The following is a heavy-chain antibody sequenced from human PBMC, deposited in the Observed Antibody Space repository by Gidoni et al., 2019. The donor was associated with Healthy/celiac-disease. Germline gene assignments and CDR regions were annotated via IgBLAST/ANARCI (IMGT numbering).Heavy chain of an antibody. D-gene: IGHD5-18*01. V-gene: IGHV3-30-3*01. Sequence: QVQQVESGGGVVQPGRALRPSGADAGFTVSSYAMHGVRQAPGKGLEWVAVISYDGSNKYYADSVKGRFTISRDNSKNALYLQMNSLRAEDTAVYYCAREFPEYSYGPTYYYYGMDVWGQGTTVTVSS. CDR3: AREFPEYSYGPTYYYYGMDV. CDR2: ISYDGSNK. CDR1: GFTVSSYA. J-gene: IGHJ6*02.